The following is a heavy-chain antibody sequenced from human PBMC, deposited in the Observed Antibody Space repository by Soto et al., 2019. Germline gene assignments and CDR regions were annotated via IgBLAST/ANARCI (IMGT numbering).Heavy chain of an antibody. D-gene: IGHD1-20*01. J-gene: IGHJ4*02. Sequence: GGSLRLSCVASGFTFRNYWMIWLRQAPGKGLEWVANTNQDGRERYSVDSVKGRFTISRDNAKNSLYLQMNGLRAEDTAVYYCARILIIGTTRGSYFDYWGQGTLVTVSS. CDR2: TNQDGRER. V-gene: IGHV3-7*01. CDR3: ARILIIGTTRGSYFDY. CDR1: GFTFRNYW.